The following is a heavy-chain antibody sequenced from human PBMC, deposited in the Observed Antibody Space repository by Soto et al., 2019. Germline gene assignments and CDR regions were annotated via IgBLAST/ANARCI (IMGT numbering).Heavy chain of an antibody. D-gene: IGHD5-12*01. CDR2: IIPMLDIT. CDR1: GGTFSNHI. V-gene: IGHV1-69*08. Sequence: QVQLVQSGAEVKKPGSSVKVSCKASGGTFSNHIITWVRQAPGQGLEWMGRIIPMLDITNHAQKFQGRVTITADKSTTTAYMEVSSLRSEDTAVYYCVRDSPIGIVFSGPDDIDSWGQGTLVTVSA. CDR3: VRDSPIGIVFSGPDDIDS. J-gene: IGHJ4*02.